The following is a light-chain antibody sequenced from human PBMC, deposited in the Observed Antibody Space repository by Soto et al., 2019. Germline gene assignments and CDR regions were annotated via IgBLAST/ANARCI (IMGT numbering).Light chain of an antibody. CDR3: SSYTSSSTVV. CDR1: SSEVGGYNY. J-gene: IGLJ2*01. Sequence: QSALTQPASVSGSPGQSITISCTGTSSEVGGYNYVSWYQQHPGKAPKLMIYDVSNRPSGVSNRFSGSKSGNTASLTISGLQAEDEADYYCSSYTSSSTVVFAGGTKLTVL. CDR2: DVS. V-gene: IGLV2-14*01.